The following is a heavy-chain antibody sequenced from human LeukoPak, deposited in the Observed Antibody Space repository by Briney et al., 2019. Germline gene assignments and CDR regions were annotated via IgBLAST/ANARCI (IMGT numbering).Heavy chain of an antibody. Sequence: PGGSLRLSCAASGFTFSSYEMNWVRQAPGKGLEWVSYISSSGSTIYYADSVKGRFTISRDNAKNSLYLQMNSLRAEDTAVYYCARVLATTVGKWLVMDKSFDYWGQGTLVTVSS. CDR3: ARVLATTVGKWLVMDKSFDY. J-gene: IGHJ4*02. CDR1: GFTFSSYE. V-gene: IGHV3-48*03. D-gene: IGHD6-19*01. CDR2: ISSSGSTI.